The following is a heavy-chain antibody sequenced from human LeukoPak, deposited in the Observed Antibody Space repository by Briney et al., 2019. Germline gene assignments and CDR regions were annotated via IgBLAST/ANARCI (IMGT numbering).Heavy chain of an antibody. D-gene: IGHD4-17*01. CDR1: GGSFSGYY. CDR2: IYYSGST. V-gene: IGHV4-34*01. CDR3: ARVVTTGDYYMDV. J-gene: IGHJ6*03. Sequence: SETLSLTCAVYGGSFSGYYWSWIRQPPGKGLEWIGSIYYSGSTYYNPSLKSRVTISVDTSKNQFSLKLSSVTAADTAVYYCARVVTTGDYYMDVWGKGTTVTVSS.